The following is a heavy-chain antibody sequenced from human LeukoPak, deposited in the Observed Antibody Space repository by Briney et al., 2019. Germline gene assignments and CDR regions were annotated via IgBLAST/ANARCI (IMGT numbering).Heavy chain of an antibody. CDR1: GFTFSSYG. CDR2: IRYDGSNK. Sequence: GGSLRLSCAASGFTFSSYGMHWVRQAPGKGLEWVAFIRYDGSNKYYAASVTARFTISRDNSKNTLYLQMTSLRAEDTAVYYCAKSRGDGRVTDYWGQGTLVTVSS. V-gene: IGHV3-30*02. D-gene: IGHD1-26*01. CDR3: AKSRGDGRVTDY. J-gene: IGHJ4*02.